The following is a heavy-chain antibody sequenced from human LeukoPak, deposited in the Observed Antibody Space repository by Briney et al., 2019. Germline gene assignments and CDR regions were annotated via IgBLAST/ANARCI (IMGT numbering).Heavy chain of an antibody. J-gene: IGHJ5*02. CDR3: ARVAYTNSGSYYGSVYRWFDP. V-gene: IGHV4-61*01. Sequence: SETLSLTCTGSGGSVSSGSYYWSWIRQPPGKGLEWIGYIYYSGSTNYNPSLKSRVTISVDTSKNQFSLKLSSVTAADTAVYYCARVAYTNSGSYYGSVYRWFDPWGQGTLVTVSS. D-gene: IGHD1-26*01. CDR2: IYYSGST. CDR1: GGSVSSGSYY.